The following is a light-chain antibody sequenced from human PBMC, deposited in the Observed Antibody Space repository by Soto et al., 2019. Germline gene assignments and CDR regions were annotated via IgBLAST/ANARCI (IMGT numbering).Light chain of an antibody. CDR3: CSYAGSSTV. CDR1: SSGVGRYNL. Sequence: QSALTQPASVSGSPGQSITISCTGTSSGVGRYNLVSWYQQHPGKAPKILIYEGSKRPTGVSNRFSGSMSGNTAPLTISGPQAEDEADYYCCSYAGSSTVFGGGTQLTVL. J-gene: IGLJ7*01. V-gene: IGLV2-23*01. CDR2: EGS.